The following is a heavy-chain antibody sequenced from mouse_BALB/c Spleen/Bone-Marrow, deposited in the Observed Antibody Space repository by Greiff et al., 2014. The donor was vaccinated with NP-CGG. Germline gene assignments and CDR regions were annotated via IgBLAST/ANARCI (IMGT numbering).Heavy chain of an antibody. Sequence: QVQLQQPGAELVRPGVSVKISCKGSGYTFTDYAMHWVKQSHAKSLEGIGVISTYYGDASYNQKFKGKATMTVDKSSSTAYMELARLTSEDSAIYYCARRGNYDAMDYWGQGTSVTVSS. CDR2: ISTYYGDA. D-gene: IGHD2-1*01. J-gene: IGHJ4*01. CDR3: ARRGNYDAMDY. V-gene: IGHV1S137*01. CDR1: GYTFTDYA.